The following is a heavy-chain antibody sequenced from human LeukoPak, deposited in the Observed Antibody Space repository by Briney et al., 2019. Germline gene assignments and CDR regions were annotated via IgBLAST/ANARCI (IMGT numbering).Heavy chain of an antibody. CDR3: ATLGEYYDSSGYYYN. J-gene: IGHJ4*02. V-gene: IGHV4-34*01. CDR2: INHSGST. CDR1: GGSFSGYY. Sequence: PSETLSLTCAVYGGSFSGYYWSWIRQPPGKGLEWIGEINHSGSTNYNPSLKSRVTISVDTSKNQFSLKLTSVTAADTAVYYCATLGEYYDSSGYYYNWGQGTLVTVSS. D-gene: IGHD3-22*01.